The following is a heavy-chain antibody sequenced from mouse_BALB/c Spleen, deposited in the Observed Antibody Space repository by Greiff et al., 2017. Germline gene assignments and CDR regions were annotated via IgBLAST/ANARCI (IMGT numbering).Heavy chain of an antibody. CDR1: GYSITSDYA. Sequence: EVKLQESGPGLVKPSQSLSLTCTVTGYSITSDYAWNWIRQFPGNKLEWMGYISYSGSTSYNPSLKSRISITRDTSKNQFFLQLNSVTTEDTATYYCARGATAHDYWGQGTTLTVSS. CDR2: ISYSGST. V-gene: IGHV3-2*02. J-gene: IGHJ2*01. CDR3: ARGATAHDY. D-gene: IGHD1-2*01.